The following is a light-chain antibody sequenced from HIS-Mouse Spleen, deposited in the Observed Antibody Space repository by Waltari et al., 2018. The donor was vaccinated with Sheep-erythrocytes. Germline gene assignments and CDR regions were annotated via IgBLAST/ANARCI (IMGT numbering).Light chain of an antibody. J-gene: IGKJ2*01. CDR1: QSVSSY. Sequence: EIVLTQSPATLSLSPGERATLSCRASQSVSSYLAWYQQKPGQAPRLLIYDASNWATGIPARFSGSGSGTDFTLTISSLETEDFAVYYCQQRSNWYTFGQGTKLEIK. CDR3: QQRSNWYT. V-gene: IGKV3-11*01. CDR2: DAS.